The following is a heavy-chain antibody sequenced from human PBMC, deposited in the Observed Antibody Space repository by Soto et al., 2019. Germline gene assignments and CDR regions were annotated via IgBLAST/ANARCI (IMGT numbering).Heavy chain of an antibody. J-gene: IGHJ4*02. CDR2: IYSSGTT. V-gene: IGHV3-53*01. CDR1: GLDVSTNY. Sequence: LRLSCAASGLDVSTNYMNWVRQAPGKGLEWVSMIYSSGTTYYADSVKDRFSISRDKSKNTLYLQMNSLRADDTAVYYCARGTSGYSFWGQGTLVTVSS. CDR3: ARGTSGYSF. D-gene: IGHD3-22*01.